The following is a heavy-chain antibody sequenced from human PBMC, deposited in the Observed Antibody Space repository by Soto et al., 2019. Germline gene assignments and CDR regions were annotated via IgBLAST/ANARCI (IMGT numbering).Heavy chain of an antibody. J-gene: IGHJ3*02. CDR3: ARVERRTATTVVDAFDI. Sequence: QVQLQQWGAGLLKPSETLSLTCAVYGGFVSSGSYYWSWIRQPPGKGLEWIGEMSHSGGTHFNPSLKSRVTISVDTSKNQFSLKMSSVTAADTALYYSARVERRTATTVVDAFDIWGPGTMVTVSS. D-gene: IGHD1-1*01. V-gene: IGHV4-34*01. CDR2: MSHSGGT. CDR1: GGFVSSGSYY.